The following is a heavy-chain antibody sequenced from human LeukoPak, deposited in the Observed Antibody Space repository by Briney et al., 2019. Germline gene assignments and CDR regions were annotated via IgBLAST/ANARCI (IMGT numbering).Heavy chain of an antibody. Sequence: SETLSLTCTVSGGSISSYYWSWLRQPPGKGLEWIGYIYYSGSTNYNPSLKSRVTISVDTSKNQFSLKLSSVTAADTAVYYCARADSSIAAPGGMDVWGQGTTVTVSS. CDR2: IYYSGST. D-gene: IGHD6-6*01. J-gene: IGHJ6*02. CDR1: GGSISSYY. CDR3: ARADSSIAAPGGMDV. V-gene: IGHV4-59*01.